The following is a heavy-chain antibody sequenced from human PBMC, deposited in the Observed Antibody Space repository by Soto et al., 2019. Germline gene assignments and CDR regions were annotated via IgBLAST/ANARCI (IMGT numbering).Heavy chain of an antibody. D-gene: IGHD3-16*01. CDR1: AFSFSSYW. V-gene: IGHV3-7*01. J-gene: IGHJ4*02. Sequence: EVHLVESGGGLVQPGGSLRLSCGASAFSFSSYWMSWVRQAPGKGLEWVANIKPDGTEKYYVDSVKGRFTISRDNAKNSLYLQMTGLRAEDTALYYCARIGWGYDYVWGRYLDYWGQGTLVTVSS. CDR3: ARIGWGYDYVWGRYLDY. CDR2: IKPDGTEK.